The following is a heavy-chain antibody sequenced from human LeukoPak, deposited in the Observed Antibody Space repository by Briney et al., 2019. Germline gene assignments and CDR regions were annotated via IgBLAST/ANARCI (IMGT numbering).Heavy chain of an antibody. Sequence: GGSLRLSCAASGFTFSSYAMNWVRQAPGKGLEWVSYISSSGSTIYYADSVKGRFTISRDNSKNTLYLQMNSLRAEDTAVYYCAKDGAARPTIYYYYYYMDVWGKGTTVTVSS. CDR3: AKDGAARPTIYYYYYYMDV. CDR2: ISSSGSTI. V-gene: IGHV3-23*01. D-gene: IGHD6-6*01. J-gene: IGHJ6*03. CDR1: GFTFSSYA.